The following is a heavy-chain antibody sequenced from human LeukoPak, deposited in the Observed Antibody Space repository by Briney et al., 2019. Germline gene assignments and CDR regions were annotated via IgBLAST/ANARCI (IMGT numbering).Heavy chain of an antibody. Sequence: PSETLSLTCTVSDGSISSGGYYWSWIRQHPGKGLEWIGYIYYSGSTYYNPFLKSRVTISVDTSKNQFSLKLSSVTAADTAVYYCARTAKVVPAAIPRFDPWGQGTLVTVSS. V-gene: IGHV4-31*03. CDR1: DGSISSGGYY. CDR2: IYYSGST. D-gene: IGHD2-2*01. CDR3: ARTAKVVPAAIPRFDP. J-gene: IGHJ5*02.